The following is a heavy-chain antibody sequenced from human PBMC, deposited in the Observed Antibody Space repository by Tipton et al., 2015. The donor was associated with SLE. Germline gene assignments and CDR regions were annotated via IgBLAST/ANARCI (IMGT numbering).Heavy chain of an antibody. CDR1: DFTFSTYW. V-gene: IGHV3-23*01. CDR2: VSGSGGTT. CDR3: AKDDSSSWFDY. Sequence: SLRLSCAASDFTFSTYWMHWVRQAPGKGLEWVSAVSGSGGTTNYADSVKGRFTISRDNSKNTLYLQMNSLRAEDTAVYYCAKDDSSSWFDYWGQGTLVTVSS. J-gene: IGHJ4*02. D-gene: IGHD6-13*01.